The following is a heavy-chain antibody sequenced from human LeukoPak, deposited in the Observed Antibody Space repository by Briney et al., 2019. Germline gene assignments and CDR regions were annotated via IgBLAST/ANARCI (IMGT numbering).Heavy chain of an antibody. CDR1: GYTFTSYY. D-gene: IGHD6-13*01. Sequence: ASVKVSCKASGYTFTSYYMHWVRQAPGQGLEWMGIINPSGGSTSYAQKFQGRVTMTRDTSTSTVYMELSSLRSEDTAVCYCAREYSSSWFYKYNWFDPWGQGTLVTVSS. CDR3: AREYSSSWFYKYNWFDP. J-gene: IGHJ5*02. V-gene: IGHV1-46*01. CDR2: INPSGGST.